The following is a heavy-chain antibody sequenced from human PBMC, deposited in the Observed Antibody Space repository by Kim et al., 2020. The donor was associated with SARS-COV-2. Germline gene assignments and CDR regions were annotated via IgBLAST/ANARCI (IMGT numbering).Heavy chain of an antibody. D-gene: IGHD5-18*01. V-gene: IGHV3-53*01. Sequence: GGSLRLSCAASGFTVSSNYMSWVRQAPGKGLEWVSVIYSGGSTYYADSVKGRFTISRDNSKNTLYLQMNSLRAEDTAVYYCGYSYGYYYYGMDVWGQGTTVTVSS. J-gene: IGHJ6*02. CDR2: IYSGGST. CDR1: GFTVSSNY. CDR3: GYSYGYYYYGMDV.